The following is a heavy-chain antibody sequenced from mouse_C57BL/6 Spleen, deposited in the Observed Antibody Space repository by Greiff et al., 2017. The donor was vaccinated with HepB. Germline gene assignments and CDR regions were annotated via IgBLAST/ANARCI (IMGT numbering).Heavy chain of an antibody. J-gene: IGHJ4*01. V-gene: IGHV1-15*01. CDR1: GYTFTDYE. D-gene: IGHD2-3*01. CDR3: TRGPYDGYYYAMDY. CDR2: IDPETGGT. Sequence: QVQLKQSGAELVRPGASVTLSCKASGYTFTDYEMHWVKQTPVHGLEWIGAIDPETGGTAYNQKFKGKAILTADKSSSTAYMELRSLTSEDSAVYYCTRGPYDGYYYAMDYWGQGTSVTVSS.